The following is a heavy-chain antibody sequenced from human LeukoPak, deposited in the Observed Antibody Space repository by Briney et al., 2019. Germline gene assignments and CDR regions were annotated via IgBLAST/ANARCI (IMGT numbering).Heavy chain of an antibody. CDR2: ISSSGGST. CDR3: AKDSSYDSSGYYPY. J-gene: IGHJ4*02. V-gene: IGHV3-23*01. CDR1: GFTFSSYG. Sequence: PGGTLRLSCAASGFTFSSYGMSWVRQAPGKGLEWVSAISSSGGSTYYADSVKGRFTISRDNSKNALFLQVSSLRAEDTAVYYCAKDSSYDSSGYYPYWGQGTLVTVSS. D-gene: IGHD3-22*01.